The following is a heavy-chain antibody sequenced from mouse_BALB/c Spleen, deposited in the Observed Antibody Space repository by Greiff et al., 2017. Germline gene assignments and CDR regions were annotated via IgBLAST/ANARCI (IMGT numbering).Heavy chain of an antibody. D-gene: IGHD4-1*01. CDR2: ISSGSSTI. Sequence: EVHLVESGGGLVQPGESRKLSCAASGFTFSSFGMHWVRQAPEKGLEWVAYISSGSSTIYYADTVKGRFTISRDNPKNTLFLQMTSLRSEDTAMYYCARGGLGPFAYWGQGTLVTVSA. J-gene: IGHJ3*01. CDR1: GFTFSSFG. CDR3: ARGGLGPFAY. V-gene: IGHV5-17*02.